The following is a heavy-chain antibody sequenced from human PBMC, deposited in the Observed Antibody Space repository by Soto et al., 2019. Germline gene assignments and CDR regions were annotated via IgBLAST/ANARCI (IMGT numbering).Heavy chain of an antibody. D-gene: IGHD2-21*02. Sequence: VQLVESGGGLVQPGRSLRLSCAASGFTFDDYAMHWVLQAPGKGLEWVSGISWNSGSIGYADSVKGRFTISRDNAKNALYLQMNSLRAEDTALYYCAASLTQTFQHLGQGTLVTVSS. CDR1: GFTFDDYA. J-gene: IGHJ1*01. V-gene: IGHV3-9*01. CDR3: AASLTQTFQH. CDR2: ISWNSGSI.